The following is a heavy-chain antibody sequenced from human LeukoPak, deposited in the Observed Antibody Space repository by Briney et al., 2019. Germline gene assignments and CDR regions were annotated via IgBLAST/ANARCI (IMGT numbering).Heavy chain of an antibody. D-gene: IGHD3-10*01. V-gene: IGHV1-18*01. CDR2: ISAYNGNT. J-gene: IGHJ4*02. CDR1: GYTFTTYG. CDR3: GSGRFGELSFGY. Sequence: ASVKVSSNASGYTFTTYGISWVRQAPGQGLEWMGWISAYNGNTNYAQTLQGRVTMTTDTSTSTAYMVLRSLRADDTAVYCCGSGRFGELSFGYWGQGTLVTVAS.